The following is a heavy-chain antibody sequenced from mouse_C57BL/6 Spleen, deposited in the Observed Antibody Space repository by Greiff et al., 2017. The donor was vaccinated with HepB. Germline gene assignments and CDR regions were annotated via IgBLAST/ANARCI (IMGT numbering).Heavy chain of an antibody. CDR2: IYPSDSET. CDR3: ARCGLYFDY. J-gene: IGHJ2*01. Sequence: QVHVKQPGAELVRPGSSVKLSCKASGYTFTSYRMDWVKQRPGQGLEWIGNIYPSDSETHYNQKFKDKATLTVDKSSSTAYMQLSSLTSEDSAFYYCARCGLYFDYWGQGTTLTVSS. CDR1: GYTFTSYR. V-gene: IGHV1-61*01.